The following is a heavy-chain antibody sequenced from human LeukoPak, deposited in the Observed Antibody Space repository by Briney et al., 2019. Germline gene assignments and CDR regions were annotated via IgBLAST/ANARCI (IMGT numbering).Heavy chain of an antibody. J-gene: IGHJ6*03. D-gene: IGHD2-2*01. Sequence: SETLSLTCAVYGGSFSGYWWTWIRQPPGKGLEWIGEINHSGSTNYNLSLTSRVTISADTSKNQFSLKLSSVTAADAAVYYGARGPREVPGAIGYYYMDVLGKGTTATVSS. V-gene: IGHV4-34*01. CDR1: GGSFSGYW. CDR3: ARGPREVPGAIGYYYMDV. CDR2: INHSGST.